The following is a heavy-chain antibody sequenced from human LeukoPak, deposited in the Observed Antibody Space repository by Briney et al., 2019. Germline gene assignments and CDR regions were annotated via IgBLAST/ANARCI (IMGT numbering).Heavy chain of an antibody. CDR1: GDSVFSNSAA. Sequence: SQTLSLTCAISGDSVFSNSAAWNWIRQSPSRGLEWLGRTYYRSKWYNDYAVSVKSRITINPDTSKNQFSLQLNSVTPEDTAVYYCAGTYYYDSSGYHSGAFDIWGQGTMVTVSS. D-gene: IGHD3-22*01. J-gene: IGHJ3*02. CDR2: TYYRSKWYN. CDR3: AGTYYYDSSGYHSGAFDI. V-gene: IGHV6-1*01.